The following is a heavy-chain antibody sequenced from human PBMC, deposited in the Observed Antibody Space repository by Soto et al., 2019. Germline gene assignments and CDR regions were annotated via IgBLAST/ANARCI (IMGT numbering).Heavy chain of an antibody. CDR3: ARDGGVSSSALT. CDR1: GFTFSSYA. D-gene: IGHD3-16*01. Sequence: GGSLRLSCAASGFTFSSYAMHWVRQAPGKGLEWVAVISYDGSNKYYADSVKGRLTISRDNSKNTLYLQMNSLRAEDTAVYYCARDGGVSSSALTWGQGTLVTVSS. V-gene: IGHV3-30-3*01. CDR2: ISYDGSNK. J-gene: IGHJ5*02.